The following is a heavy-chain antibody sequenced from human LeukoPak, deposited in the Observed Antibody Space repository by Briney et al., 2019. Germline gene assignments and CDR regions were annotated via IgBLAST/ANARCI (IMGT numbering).Heavy chain of an antibody. D-gene: IGHD5-18*01. CDR3: AASPTAMEALLVFY. V-gene: IGHV4-4*07. CDR2: IYTSGST. J-gene: IGHJ4*02. CDR1: GGSISSYY. Sequence: SETLSLTCTVSGGSISSYYWSWIRQPAGKGLEWIGRIYTSGSTNYNPSLKSRVTMSVDTSKNQFSLKLSSVTAADTAVYYCAASPTAMEALLVFYWGQGTLVTVSS.